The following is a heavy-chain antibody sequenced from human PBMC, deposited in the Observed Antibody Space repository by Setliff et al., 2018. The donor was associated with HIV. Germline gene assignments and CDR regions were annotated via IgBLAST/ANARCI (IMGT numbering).Heavy chain of an antibody. Sequence: PSETLSLTCAVSGGSISDDKWWDWVRQPPGRGLEWIGEIYHTGRTNYDSSLQSRLTMSADTSKNQLYLKMNSVTAADTAVYFRARGPLMLYGLGAFDIWGQGTLVTVSS. J-gene: IGHJ4*02. CDR3: ARGPLMLYGLGAFDI. CDR1: GGSISDDKW. CDR2: IYHTGRT. D-gene: IGHD2-8*01. V-gene: IGHV4-4*02.